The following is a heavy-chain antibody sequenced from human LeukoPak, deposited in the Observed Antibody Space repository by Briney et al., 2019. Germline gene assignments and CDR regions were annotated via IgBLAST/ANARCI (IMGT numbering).Heavy chain of an antibody. CDR1: GGSISSYY. V-gene: IGHV4-59*01. CDR2: IYYSGST. J-gene: IGHJ4*02. Sequence: PSETLSLTCTVSGGSISSYYWSWIRQPPGKGLEWIGYIYYSGSTNYNPSLKSRVTISVDTSKNQFSLKLSSVTAADTAVYYCARYFGSSEFDYWGQGTLVTVSS. D-gene: IGHD6-6*01. CDR3: ARYFGSSEFDY.